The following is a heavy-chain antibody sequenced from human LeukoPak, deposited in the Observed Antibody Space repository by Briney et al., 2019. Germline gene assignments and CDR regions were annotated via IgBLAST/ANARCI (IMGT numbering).Heavy chain of an antibody. D-gene: IGHD5-24*01. CDR2: FYTSGST. V-gene: IGHV4-39*07. CDR1: GGSISSSSYY. Sequence: SETLSLTCTVSGGSISSSSYYWGWIRQPPGKGLEWIGRFYTSGSTNYNPSLKSRVTISVDTSKNQFSLKLNSVTAADTAVYYCARGRDGYNFLNRGEYYYFDYWGQGTLVTVSS. J-gene: IGHJ4*02. CDR3: ARGRDGYNFLNRGEYYYFDY.